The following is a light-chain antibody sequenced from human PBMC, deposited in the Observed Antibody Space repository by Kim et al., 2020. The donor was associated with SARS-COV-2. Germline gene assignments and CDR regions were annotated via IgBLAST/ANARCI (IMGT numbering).Light chain of an antibody. CDR1: QSVTSN. CDR2: GAS. CDR3: QQYNRWPPYI. Sequence: EIVMTQSPATLSVSPGERATLSCRASQSVTSNLAWYQQKPGQAPRLLIYGASIMATGIPDRFSGSGSGTEFTLTISSLQSEDFALYYCQQYNRWPPYIFGQGTKLEI. J-gene: IGKJ2*01. V-gene: IGKV3-15*01.